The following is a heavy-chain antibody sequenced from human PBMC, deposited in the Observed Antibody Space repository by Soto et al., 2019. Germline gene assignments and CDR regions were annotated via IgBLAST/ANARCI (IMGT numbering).Heavy chain of an antibody. V-gene: IGHV1-18*01. CDR3: ARAFDDFWSGSYFDY. CDR1: GYTFTSYG. CDR2: ISAYNGNT. D-gene: IGHD3-3*01. J-gene: IGHJ4*02. Sequence: QVQLVQSGAEVKKPGASVKVSCKASGYTFTSYGISWVRQAPGQGLEWMGWISAYNGNTNYAQNLQGRVTMTTDPSTSTAYMELRSLRSDDTAVYYCARAFDDFWSGSYFDYWGQGTLVTVSS.